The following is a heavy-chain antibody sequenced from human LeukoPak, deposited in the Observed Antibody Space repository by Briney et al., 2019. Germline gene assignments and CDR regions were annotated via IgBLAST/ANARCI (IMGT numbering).Heavy chain of an antibody. CDR1: GGSISSYY. V-gene: IGHV4-59*12. D-gene: IGHD6-13*01. Sequence: SETLSLTCTVSGGSISSYYWSWIRQPPGKGLEWIGYIYHSGSTYYNPSLKSRVTISVDRSKNQFSLKLSSVTAADTAVYYCARVRAAAGLFDYWGQGTLVTVSS. CDR2: IYHSGST. J-gene: IGHJ4*02. CDR3: ARVRAAAGLFDY.